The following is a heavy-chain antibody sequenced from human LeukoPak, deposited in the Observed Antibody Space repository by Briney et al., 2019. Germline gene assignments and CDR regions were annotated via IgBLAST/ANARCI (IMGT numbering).Heavy chain of an antibody. J-gene: IGHJ6*03. CDR1: GFTFSAYA. V-gene: IGHV3-23*01. Sequence: GGSLRLSCAASGFTFSAYAMNWVRQAPGKGLEWVSSIIGRGTSAFYADSVKGRFTISRDNSKNTLYLQMNSLRDEDTGVYYCAKGLRTGVGPYMGYHYYMDVWGKGATVTVSS. D-gene: IGHD3-16*01. CDR3: AKGLRTGVGPYMGYHYYMDV. CDR2: IIGRGTSA.